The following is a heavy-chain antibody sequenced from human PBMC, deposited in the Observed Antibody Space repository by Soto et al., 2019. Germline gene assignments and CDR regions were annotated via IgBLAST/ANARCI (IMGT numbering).Heavy chain of an antibody. CDR1: GYTFTSYA. V-gene: IGHV1-3*05. D-gene: IGHD2-2*01. CDR3: ARGGGPAAAMIGY. Sequence: QVQLVQSGAEEKKPGASVKVSCKASGYTFTSYAMHWVRQAPGQRLEWMGWINAGNGNTKYSQKFQGRVTITRDTSASTAYMELSSLRSEDTAVYYCARGGGPAAAMIGYWGQGTLVTVSS. J-gene: IGHJ4*02. CDR2: INAGNGNT.